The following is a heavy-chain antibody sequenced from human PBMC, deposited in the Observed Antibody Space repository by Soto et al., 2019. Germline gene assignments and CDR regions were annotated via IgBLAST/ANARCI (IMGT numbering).Heavy chain of an antibody. Sequence: GGSLRLSCAASGFTFSSYVMHWVRQAPGKGLEWVAVISYDGSNKYYADSVKGRFTISRDNSKNTLYLQMNSLRAEDTAVYYCAKTHLNTIFNWFDPWGQGTLVTV. CDR1: GFTFSSYV. V-gene: IGHV3-30*18. D-gene: IGHD1-1*01. CDR3: AKTHLNTIFNWFDP. J-gene: IGHJ5*02. CDR2: ISYDGSNK.